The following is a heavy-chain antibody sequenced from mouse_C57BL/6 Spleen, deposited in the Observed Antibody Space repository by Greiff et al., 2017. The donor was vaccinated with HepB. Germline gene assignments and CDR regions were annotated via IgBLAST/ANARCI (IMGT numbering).Heavy chain of an antibody. CDR1: GFSLTSYG. Sequence: VKLMESGPGLVQPSQSLSITCTVSGFSLTSYGVHWVRQSPGKGLEWLGVIWSGGSTDYNAAFISRLSISKDNSKSQVFFKMNSLQADDTAIYYCARNLIYDGYYYAMDYWGQGTSVTVSS. CDR3: ARNLIYDGYYYAMDY. CDR2: IWSGGST. D-gene: IGHD2-3*01. J-gene: IGHJ4*01. V-gene: IGHV2-2*01.